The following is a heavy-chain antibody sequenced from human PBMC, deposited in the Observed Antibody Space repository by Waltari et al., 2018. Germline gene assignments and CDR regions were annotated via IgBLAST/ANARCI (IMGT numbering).Heavy chain of an antibody. V-gene: IGHV4-61*09. J-gene: IGHJ4*02. CDR3: ARSPSGPRGY. CDR1: GCSIRSDRHY. Sequence: QVQLQESGPGLVKPSQTLSLTCTVPGCSIRSDRHYWSWIRQPAGKGLEWVGYIYTTGSTNYNPSLKSRVTISIDTSKNQFSLKLTSVTAADTAVYYCARSPSGPRGYWGQGTLVTVSS. D-gene: IGHD3-10*01. CDR2: IYTTGST.